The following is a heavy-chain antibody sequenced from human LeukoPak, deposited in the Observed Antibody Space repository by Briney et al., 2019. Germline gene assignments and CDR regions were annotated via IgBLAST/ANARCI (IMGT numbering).Heavy chain of an antibody. CDR1: GFTFSSYA. D-gene: IGHD3-10*01. CDR3: AKGGLRGVMNY. J-gene: IGHJ4*02. V-gene: IGHV3-23*01. Sequence: GGSLRLSCAASGFTFSSYAMSWVRQAPGKGLEWVSAISGSGGSTYYADSVEGRFTISRDNSKNTLYLQMNSLRAEDTAVYYCAKGGLRGVMNYWGQGTLVTVSS. CDR2: ISGSGGST.